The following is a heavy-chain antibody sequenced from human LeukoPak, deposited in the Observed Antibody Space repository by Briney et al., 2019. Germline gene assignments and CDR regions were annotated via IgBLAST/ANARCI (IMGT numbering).Heavy chain of an antibody. CDR3: ARDDLIVGSAGGDY. Sequence: ASVKVSCKASGYTFTGYYMHWVRQAPGQGLEWMGWINPNSGGTNYAQKFQGRVSMTRDTSISTAYMELSRLRSDDPAVYYCARDDLIVGSAGGDYWGQGTLVTVSS. D-gene: IGHD1-26*01. J-gene: IGHJ4*02. V-gene: IGHV1-2*02. CDR2: INPNSGGT. CDR1: GYTFTGYY.